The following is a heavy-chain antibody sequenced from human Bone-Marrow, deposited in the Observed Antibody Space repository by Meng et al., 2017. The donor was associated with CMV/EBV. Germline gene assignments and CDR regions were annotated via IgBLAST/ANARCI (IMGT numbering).Heavy chain of an antibody. Sequence: SVKVSCKASGYTFTSYDINWVRQATGQGLEWLGRIVPVVGIPNYSQKFQGRVTISADKSTSTAYMELSSLRSEDTAVYYCHVVIFDYWGQGTLVTVSS. J-gene: IGHJ4*02. CDR1: GYTFTSYD. D-gene: IGHD2-15*01. CDR3: HVVIFDY. V-gene: IGHV1-69*04. CDR2: IVPVVGIP.